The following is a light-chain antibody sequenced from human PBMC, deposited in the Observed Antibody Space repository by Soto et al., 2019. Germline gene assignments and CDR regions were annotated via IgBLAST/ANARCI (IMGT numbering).Light chain of an antibody. V-gene: IGKV3D-20*02. Sequence: PGESATLSCRASQSVTSSYLAWYQQKPGQAPRLIMYGASIRTSGIPDRFSGSGSGTDFTLTISSLEPEDFAIYYCQKRQYWPQITCGQGTRREIK. CDR3: QKRQYWPQIT. J-gene: IGKJ5*01. CDR2: GAS. CDR1: QSVTSSY.